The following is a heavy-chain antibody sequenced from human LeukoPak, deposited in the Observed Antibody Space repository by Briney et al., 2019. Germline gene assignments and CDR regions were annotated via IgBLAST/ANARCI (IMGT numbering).Heavy chain of an antibody. Sequence: PGGSLRLSCAASGFTFSSYGMHWVRQAPGKGLEWVAVIWYDGSNKYYADPVKGRFTISRDNSKNTLYLQMNSLRAEDTAVYYCAKGGNSGYDYLDYWGQGTLVTVSS. CDR3: AKGGNSGYDYLDY. V-gene: IGHV3-33*03. CDR1: GFTFSSYG. D-gene: IGHD5-12*01. J-gene: IGHJ4*02. CDR2: IWYDGSNK.